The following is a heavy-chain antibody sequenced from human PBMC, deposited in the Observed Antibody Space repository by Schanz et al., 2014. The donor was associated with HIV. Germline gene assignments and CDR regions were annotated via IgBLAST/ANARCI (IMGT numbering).Heavy chain of an antibody. D-gene: IGHD6-13*01. J-gene: IGHJ4*02. CDR3: AREKDLGYSSTLGF. V-gene: IGHV3-21*04. CDR1: GFTFSSYA. CDR2: ISSNTNYI. Sequence: EVQLLESGGGVVQPRGSLRLSCAASGFTFSSYAMSWVRQAPGKGLEWISSISSNTNYINYADSVKGRFTISRDNAKNSLYLQMNSLRGEDTAVYYCAREKDLGYSSTLGFWGQGTLVTVSS.